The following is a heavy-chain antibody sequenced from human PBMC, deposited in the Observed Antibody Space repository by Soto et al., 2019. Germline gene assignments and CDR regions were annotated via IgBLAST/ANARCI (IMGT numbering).Heavy chain of an antibody. CDR3: AKCAVLITTSGGWCNWFDP. CDR2: IRGTAT. J-gene: IGHJ5*02. CDR1: GFSFSSFA. V-gene: IGHV3-23*01. D-gene: IGHD3-16*01. Sequence: EVQLLESGGTLVQPGESLRLSCEVSGFSFSSFAMNWVRQAPGEGLEGVSSIRGTATSYADSVKGRFTISRDNSRNTVYLQMTTLRGEDTAVYYCAKCAVLITTSGGWCNWFDPWGQGTLVIVSS.